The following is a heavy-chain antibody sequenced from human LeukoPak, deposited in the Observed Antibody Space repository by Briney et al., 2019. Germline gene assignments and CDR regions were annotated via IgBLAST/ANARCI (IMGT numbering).Heavy chain of an antibody. J-gene: IGHJ4*02. V-gene: IGHV3-23*01. CDR2: ISGSGGST. D-gene: IGHD6-19*01. CDR3: AKDTGIAVAGPPLH. CDR1: GFTFSSYA. Sequence: GGSLRLSCAASGFTFSSYAMSWVRQAPGKGLEWVSAISGSGGSTYYADSVKGRFTISRDNSKNTLYLQMNSLRAEDTAVCYCAKDTGIAVAGPPLHWGQGTLVTVSS.